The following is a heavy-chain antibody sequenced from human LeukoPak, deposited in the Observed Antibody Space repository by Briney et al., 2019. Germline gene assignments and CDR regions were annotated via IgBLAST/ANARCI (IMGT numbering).Heavy chain of an antibody. CDR2: INHSGST. D-gene: IGHD6-19*01. J-gene: IGHJ5*02. CDR3: ASILNGYSSGLKWFDP. Sequence: SETLSLTCAVYGGSFSGYYWSWIRQPPGKGLEWIGEINHSGSTNYNPSLKSRVTISVDTSKNQFSLKLSSVTAADTAVYYCASILNGYSSGLKWFDPWGQGTLVGDSS. V-gene: IGHV4-34*01. CDR1: GGSFSGYY.